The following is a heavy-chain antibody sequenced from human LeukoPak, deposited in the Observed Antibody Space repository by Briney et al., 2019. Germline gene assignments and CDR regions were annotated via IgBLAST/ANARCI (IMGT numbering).Heavy chain of an antibody. CDR3: ARDPVYGYADV. CDR1: GGSISSYY. CDR2: IYYSGST. V-gene: IGHV4-59*01. Sequence: SETLSLTCTVSGGSISSYYWSWIRQPPGKGLEWIGYIYYSGSTNYNPSLKSRVTISVDTSKNQFSLKLSSVTAADTAVYYCARDPVYGYADVWGKGTTVTVSS. D-gene: IGHD5-18*01. J-gene: IGHJ6*04.